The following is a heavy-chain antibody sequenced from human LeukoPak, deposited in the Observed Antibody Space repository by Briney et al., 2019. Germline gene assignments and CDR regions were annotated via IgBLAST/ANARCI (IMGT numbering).Heavy chain of an antibody. CDR2: INHSGST. Sequence: SETLSLPCAVYGGSFSGYYWSWIRQPPGKGLEWIGEINHSGSTNYNPSLKSRVTISVDTSKNQFSLKLSSVTAADTAVYYCARGRYSSGPFDYWGQGTLVTVSS. CDR1: GGSFSGYY. CDR3: ARGRYSSGPFDY. J-gene: IGHJ4*02. V-gene: IGHV4-34*01. D-gene: IGHD6-19*01.